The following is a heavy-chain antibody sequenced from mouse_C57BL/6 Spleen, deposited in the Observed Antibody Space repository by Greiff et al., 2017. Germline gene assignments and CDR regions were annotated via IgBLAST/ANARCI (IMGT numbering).Heavy chain of an antibody. V-gene: IGHV5-9*01. CDR2: ISGGGGIT. D-gene: IGHD1-2*01. CDR1: GFTFSSYT. CDR3: ARHARDGLDY. Sequence: EVMLVESGGGLVKPGGSLKLSCAASGFTFSSYTMSWVRQTPEKRLEWVATISGGGGITYYPDSVKGRFTISRDNAKNTLYLQMSSLRSEDTAVYYCARHARDGLDYGGQGTTLTVSA. J-gene: IGHJ2*01.